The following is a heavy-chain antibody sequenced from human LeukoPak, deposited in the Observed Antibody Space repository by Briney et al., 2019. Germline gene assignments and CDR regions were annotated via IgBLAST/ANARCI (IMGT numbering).Heavy chain of an antibody. CDR1: GFTFDDYA. V-gene: IGHV3-9*01. D-gene: IGHD3-22*01. Sequence: GGSLRLSCAASGFTFDDYAMHWVRQAPGKGLEWVSGISWNSGSLAYADSVKGRFTISRDNSKNTLYLQMNSLRAEDTAVYYCAKDYYDSSGYYRGFCYWGQGTLVTVSS. J-gene: IGHJ4*02. CDR2: ISWNSGSL. CDR3: AKDYYDSSGYYRGFCY.